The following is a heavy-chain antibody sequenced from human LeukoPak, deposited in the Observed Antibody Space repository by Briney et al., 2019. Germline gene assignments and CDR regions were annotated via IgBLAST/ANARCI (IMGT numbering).Heavy chain of an antibody. D-gene: IGHD5-18*01. V-gene: IGHV3-21*01. Sequence: GGSLRLSCAASGFTFSAYSMNWVRQAPGKGLEWVSSISSRSTNIYYADSVKGRFTISRDNSKNTLYLQMNSLRAEDTAVYYCARARGYSSGSAFDIWGQGTMVTVSS. CDR2: ISSRSTNI. CDR3: ARARGYSSGSAFDI. CDR1: GFTFSAYS. J-gene: IGHJ3*02.